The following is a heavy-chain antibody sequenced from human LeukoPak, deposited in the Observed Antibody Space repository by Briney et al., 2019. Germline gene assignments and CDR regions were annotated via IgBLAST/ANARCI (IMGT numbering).Heavy chain of an antibody. V-gene: IGHV4-39*07. D-gene: IGHD3-16*01. CDR2: IYYSGST. J-gene: IGHJ6*03. CDR3: ARENEERGWGYYYYYMDV. CDR1: GGSISSSSYY. Sequence: PSETLSLTCTVSGGSISSSSYYWGWIRQPPGKGLEWIGSIYYSGSTYYNPSLKSRVTISVDTSKNQFSLKLSSVTAADTAVYYCARENEERGWGYYYYYMDVWGKGTTVTVSS.